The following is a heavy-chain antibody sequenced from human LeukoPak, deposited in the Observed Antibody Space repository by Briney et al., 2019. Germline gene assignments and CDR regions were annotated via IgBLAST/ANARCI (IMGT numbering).Heavy chain of an antibody. Sequence: SETLSLTCAVNGGSFGGYHWSWIRQPPAKGLEWIGEIDPSGSTTYHPSLKSRVSISVDTSKNQFSLKLSSVTAADTAVYYCARQGYYDFWSGYYSQNLDAFDIWGQGTMVTVSS. V-gene: IGHV4-34*01. CDR1: GGSFGGYH. D-gene: IGHD3-3*01. J-gene: IGHJ3*02. CDR3: ARQGYYDFWSGYYSQNLDAFDI. CDR2: IDPSGST.